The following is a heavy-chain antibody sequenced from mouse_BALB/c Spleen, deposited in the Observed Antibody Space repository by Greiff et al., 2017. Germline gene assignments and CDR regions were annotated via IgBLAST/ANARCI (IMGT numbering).Heavy chain of an antibody. CDR3: AREYYAAMDY. Sequence: QVQLQQSGAELARPGASVKLSCKASGYTFTSYWMQWVKQRPGHGLEWIGAIYPGDGDTRYTQKFKGKATLTADKSSSTAYMQLSSLASEDSAVYYCAREYYAAMDYWGQGTSVTVSS. CDR1: GYTFTSYW. J-gene: IGHJ4*01. CDR2: IYPGDGDT. V-gene: IGHV1-87*01. D-gene: IGHD1-1*01.